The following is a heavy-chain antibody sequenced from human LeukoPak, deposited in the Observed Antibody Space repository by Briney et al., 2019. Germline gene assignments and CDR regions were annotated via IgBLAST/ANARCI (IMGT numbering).Heavy chain of an antibody. CDR1: GFTVSSNY. D-gene: IGHD7-27*01. Sequence: PGGSLRLSCAASGFTVSSNYMSWVRQAPGKGLEWVSVIYSGGSTYYADSVKGRFTISRDNSKNTLYLQMNGLRAEDTAVYYCARHELGIKAFDIWGQGTMVTVSS. V-gene: IGHV3-53*01. J-gene: IGHJ3*02. CDR3: ARHELGIKAFDI. CDR2: IYSGGST.